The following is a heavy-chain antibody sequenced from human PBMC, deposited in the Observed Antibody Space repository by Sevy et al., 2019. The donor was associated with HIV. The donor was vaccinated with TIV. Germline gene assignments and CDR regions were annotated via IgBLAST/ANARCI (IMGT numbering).Heavy chain of an antibody. V-gene: IGHV3-53*01. CDR1: GFAVSSNF. CDR2: IYIGGST. D-gene: IGHD3-22*01. Sequence: GGSLRLSCAASGFAVSSNFMSWVRQAPGKGLEWVSVIYIGGSTYYADSVKGRFTISRDNSKNTLSLQMNSLRAEDTAVYYCARLSVYYYDSSGYYTTGNAFDIWGQGTMVTVSS. J-gene: IGHJ3*02. CDR3: ARLSVYYYDSSGYYTTGNAFDI.